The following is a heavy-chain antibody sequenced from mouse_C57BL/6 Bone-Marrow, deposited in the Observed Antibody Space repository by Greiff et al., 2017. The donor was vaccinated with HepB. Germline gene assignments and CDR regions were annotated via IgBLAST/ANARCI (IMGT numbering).Heavy chain of an antibody. D-gene: IGHD3-3*01. CDR1: GYTFTDYY. CDR2: IYPGSGNT. CDR3: ARGTTRGYFDV. Sequence: QVQLQQSGAELVRPGASVKLSCKASGYTFTDYYINWVKQRPGQGLEWIARIYPGSGNTYYNEKFKGKATLTAEKSSSTAYMQLSSLTSEDSAVYFCARGTTRGYFDVWGTGTTVTVS. J-gene: IGHJ1*03. V-gene: IGHV1-76*01.